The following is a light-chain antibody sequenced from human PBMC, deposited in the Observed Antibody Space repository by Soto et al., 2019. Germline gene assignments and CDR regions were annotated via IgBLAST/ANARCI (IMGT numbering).Light chain of an antibody. J-gene: IGKJ2*01. CDR1: QNISNK. Sequence: EILMTQSPVTLSVSPEERATLSCRASQNISNKLAWYQQRLGQAPRLLIYGASTRATGVPARFGGSGSGTEFTLTISSLKSEDFAVYYCQEYHKWHFYTFGQGTKVDI. CDR2: GAS. V-gene: IGKV3-15*01. CDR3: QEYHKWHFYT.